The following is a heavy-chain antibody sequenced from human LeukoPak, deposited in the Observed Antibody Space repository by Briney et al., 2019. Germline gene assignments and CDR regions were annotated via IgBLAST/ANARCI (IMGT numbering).Heavy chain of an antibody. CDR3: ARLPVRGARRGY. CDR1: GGSISSYY. V-gene: IGHV4-4*07. Sequence: SETLSLTCTVSGGSISSYYWSWIRQPAGKGLEWIGRIDTSGNTNYKPSLKSRVTISVDTSKNQFSLKLSSVTAADTAVYYCARLPVRGARRGYWGQGTLVTVSS. J-gene: IGHJ4*02. CDR2: IDTSGNT. D-gene: IGHD3-10*01.